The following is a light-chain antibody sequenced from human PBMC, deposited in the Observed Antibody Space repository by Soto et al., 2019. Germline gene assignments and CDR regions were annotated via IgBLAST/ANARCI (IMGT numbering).Light chain of an antibody. V-gene: IGKV3D-20*02. CDR2: GAS. CDR3: QQRSNWPPGLT. CDR1: QSVSNNY. Sequence: EIVLTQSPGTLSFSPPERDSLXGRPSQSVSNNYLAWYQQKPGQAPRLLIYGASSRATGIPDRFSGSGSGTDFTLTISSLEPEDFAVYYCQQRSNWPPGLTFGGGTKVDIK. J-gene: IGKJ4*01.